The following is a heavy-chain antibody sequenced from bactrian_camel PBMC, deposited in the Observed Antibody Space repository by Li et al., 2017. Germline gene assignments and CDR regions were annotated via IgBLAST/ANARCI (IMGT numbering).Heavy chain of an antibody. J-gene: IGHJ6*01. V-gene: IGHV3S53*01. Sequence: HVQLVESGGGSVEPGQSLRLSCAASGYTYNRNCMAWFRQGPGKERRPVATIDSNERTVYTDSVKGRFTISFDNAEKILYLEMNNLNVEDTATYRCAASWGMTAIAAFDRIAQDDFGYWGERTQVTVS. D-gene: IGHD5*01. CDR2: IDSNERT. CDR3: AASWGMTAIAAFDRIAQDDFGY. CDR1: GYTYNRNC.